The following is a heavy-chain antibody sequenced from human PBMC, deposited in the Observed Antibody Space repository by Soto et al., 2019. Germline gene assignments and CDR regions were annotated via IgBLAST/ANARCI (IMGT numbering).Heavy chain of an antibody. V-gene: IGHV1-2*04. CDR3: ARVAPFGFLEWLFYFDY. D-gene: IGHD3-3*01. CDR1: GYTFAAYY. Sequence: QVQLVQSGAEVKKPGASVRVSCKASGYTFAAYYIHWVRQAPGQGLEWMGWIDPNSGTTNYTQKFQEWVTMTRETSISTAYMDLSRLRSDDTAVYFCARVAPFGFLEWLFYFDYWGQGTLITVSS. CDR2: IDPNSGTT. J-gene: IGHJ4*02.